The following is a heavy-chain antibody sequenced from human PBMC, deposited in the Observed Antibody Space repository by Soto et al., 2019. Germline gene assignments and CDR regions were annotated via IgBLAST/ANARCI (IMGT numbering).Heavy chain of an antibody. Sequence: GASVKVSCKASGYTFTSYAIHWVRQAPGQRLEWMGWINAGNGNTKYSQSFQGRVTFARDTSANTVYMELSSLRSEDTAVYYCARRLCGDYTFFDYWGQGTLVTVSS. V-gene: IGHV1-3*01. CDR2: INAGNGNT. D-gene: IGHD4-17*01. CDR1: GYTFTSYA. CDR3: ARRLCGDYTFFDY. J-gene: IGHJ4*02.